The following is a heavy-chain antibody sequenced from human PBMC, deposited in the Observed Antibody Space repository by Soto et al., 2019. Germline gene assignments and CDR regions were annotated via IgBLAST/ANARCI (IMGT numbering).Heavy chain of an antibody. CDR2: IIPIFGTA. V-gene: IGHV1-69*13. D-gene: IGHD5-18*01. Sequence: GASVKVSCKASGGTFSSYAISWVRQAPGQGLEWMGGIIPIFGTANYAQKFQGRVTITADESTSTAYMELSSLRSEDTAVYYCARSGYSYGLNWFDSWGQGTLVTVSS. CDR1: GGTFSSYA. J-gene: IGHJ5*01. CDR3: ARSGYSYGLNWFDS.